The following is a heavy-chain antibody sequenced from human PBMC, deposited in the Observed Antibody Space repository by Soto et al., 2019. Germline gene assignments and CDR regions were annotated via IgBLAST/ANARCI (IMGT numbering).Heavy chain of an antibody. V-gene: IGHV4-4*02. D-gene: IGHD3-3*01. CDR2: INHSGST. Sequence: SETLSLTCAVSGVSISSGNWWTWIRQPPGKGLEWIGEINHSGSTNYNPSLKSRVTISVDTSKNQFSLKLSSVTAADTAVYYCAARYYDFWSGHYADDYWGQGTLVTVSS. CDR3: AARYYDFWSGHYADDY. CDR1: GVSISSGNW. J-gene: IGHJ4*02.